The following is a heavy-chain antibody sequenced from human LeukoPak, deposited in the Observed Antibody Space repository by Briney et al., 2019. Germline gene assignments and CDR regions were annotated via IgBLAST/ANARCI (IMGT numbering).Heavy chain of an antibody. Sequence: SETLSLTCTVSGGSISSSSYYWVWIRQPPGKGLEWIGTTYYTGSSFYNPSLKSRVTISVDTSKNQFSLKLSSVTAADTAMYYCASQRITDFGVVIPRGFDSWGQGTLVPVSS. J-gene: IGHJ4*02. CDR3: ASQRITDFGVVIPRGFDS. CDR2: TYYTGSS. V-gene: IGHV4-39*07. D-gene: IGHD3-3*01. CDR1: GGSISSSSYY.